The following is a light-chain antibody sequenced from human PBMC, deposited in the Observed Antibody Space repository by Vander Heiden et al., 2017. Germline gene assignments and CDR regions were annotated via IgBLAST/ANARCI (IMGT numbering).Light chain of an antibody. J-gene: IGKJ3*01. CDR3: QQYDDWPGFT. CDR1: QSVRNN. V-gene: IGKV3-15*01. CDR2: RAS. Sequence: ELVITQSPSTPSVSPGDSATLPCRASQSVRNNLAWYQQRPGEAPRLLIYRASTRATGIPARFSGSGSGTEFTLSISSLQSEDFAVYYCQQYDDWPGFTFGPGTTVDIK.